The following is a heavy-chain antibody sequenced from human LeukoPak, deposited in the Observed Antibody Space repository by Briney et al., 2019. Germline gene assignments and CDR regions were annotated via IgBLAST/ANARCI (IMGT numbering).Heavy chain of an antibody. CDR1: GFTISDHY. CDR3: VCATGDRGHYFFDY. CDR2: TRNKANSYTT. J-gene: IGHJ4*02. Sequence: GGSLRLSCAASGFTISDHYMDWVRQAPGKGLEWVGRTRNKANSYTTEYAASVKGRFTIARDDSKNSLYLQMNSLKTDDTAVYYCVCATGDRGHYFFDYWDQGTLVTVSS. V-gene: IGHV3-72*01. D-gene: IGHD7-27*01.